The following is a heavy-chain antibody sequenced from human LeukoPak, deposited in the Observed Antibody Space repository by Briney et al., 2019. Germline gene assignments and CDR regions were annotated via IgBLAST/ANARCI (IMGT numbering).Heavy chain of an antibody. CDR1: GGSISSYY. J-gene: IGHJ1*01. D-gene: IGHD2-15*01. V-gene: IGHV4-59*01. CDR3: ARVDYCSGGSCYSGYFQH. Sequence: SSETLSLTCTVSGGSISSYYWSWIRQPPGKGLEWIGYIYYSGTTNYNPSLKSRVTISVDTSKNQFSLKLSSVTAADTAVYYCARVDYCSGGSCYSGYFQHWGQGTLVTVSS. CDR2: IYYSGTT.